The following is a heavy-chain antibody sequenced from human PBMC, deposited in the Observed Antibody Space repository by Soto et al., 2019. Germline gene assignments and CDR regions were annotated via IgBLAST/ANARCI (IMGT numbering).Heavy chain of an antibody. D-gene: IGHD3-22*01. J-gene: IGHJ1*01. CDR1: GFSLSTSGVG. CDR2: IYWDDDK. CDR3: AHRVLSGYYDSSCRNYREYFQH. V-gene: IGHV2-5*02. Sequence: QITLKESGPTLVQPTQTLTMTCTFSGFSLSTSGVGVGWIRQPPGKALEWLALIYWDDDKRYSPSLKSRLTITKDTSKDQLVLTMTNMDHVDTATYYGAHRVLSGYYDSSCRNYREYFQHWCQGTLVTVSS.